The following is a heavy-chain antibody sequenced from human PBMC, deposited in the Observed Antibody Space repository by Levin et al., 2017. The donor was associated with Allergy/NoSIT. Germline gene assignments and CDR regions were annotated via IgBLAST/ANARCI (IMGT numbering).Heavy chain of an antibody. V-gene: IGHV1-46*01. Sequence: GASVKVSCKASGYTFTSYYIHWVRQAPGQGLEWMGIINTSNNSTSHAQNFQGRVTMTRDTSTSTAYMELSSLRSEDTAVYYCARAQKSYFGAANYPDMDVWGKGTAVTVSS. CDR2: INTSNNST. CDR1: GYTFTSYY. J-gene: IGHJ6*03. D-gene: IGHD3-10*01. CDR3: ARAQKSYFGAANYPDMDV.